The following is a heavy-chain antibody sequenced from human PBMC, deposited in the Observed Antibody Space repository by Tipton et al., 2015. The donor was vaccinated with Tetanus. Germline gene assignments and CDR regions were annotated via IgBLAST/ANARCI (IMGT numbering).Heavy chain of an antibody. CDR3: ARIRTTVGYFDF. J-gene: IGHJ4*02. CDR2: IYHRGNT. Sequence: TLSLTCAVSGYSISSGYYWGWIRQPPGKGLEWIGTIYHRGNTYYKPSLKSRVTISVDTSKNQFSLKLTSVTAADTAVYYCARIRTTVGYFDFWGQGTLVTVTS. CDR1: GYSISSGYY. V-gene: IGHV4-38-2*01. D-gene: IGHD1-26*01.